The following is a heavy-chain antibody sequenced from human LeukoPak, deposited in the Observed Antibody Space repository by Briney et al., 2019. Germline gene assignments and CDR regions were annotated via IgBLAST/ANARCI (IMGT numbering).Heavy chain of an antibody. CDR1: GVTVSNYY. D-gene: IGHD3-9*01. CDR2: IYNSESA. Sequence: SETLSLTCAVSGVTVSNYYRSWIRQPPGKRLEWICCIYNSESATYNPSLKSRVTISLDTSKNKFFLKLSSLTAADTAVYYCARKRSFDLWGQGTLVTVSS. V-gene: IGHV4-59*02. CDR3: ARKRSFDL. J-gene: IGHJ4*02.